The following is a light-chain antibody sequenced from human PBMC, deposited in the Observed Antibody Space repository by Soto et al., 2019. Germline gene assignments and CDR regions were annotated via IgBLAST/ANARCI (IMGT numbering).Light chain of an antibody. V-gene: IGKV1-39*01. CDR3: QQTLSDPRT. Sequence: DIQMTQSPRFLSASVGDRVTITCRASQNIRTYLTWYQQKPGEGPTVLIYAASTLQRGVPSMFTGSTTETDFTLTITCLPHEDSATYYCQQTLSDPRTFGLGTKVEIK. CDR1: QNIRTY. J-gene: IGKJ1*01. CDR2: AAS.